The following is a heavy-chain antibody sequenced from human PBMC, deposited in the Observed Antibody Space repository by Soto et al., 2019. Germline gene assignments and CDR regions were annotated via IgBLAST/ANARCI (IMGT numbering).Heavy chain of an antibody. V-gene: IGHV4-30-4*01. J-gene: IGHJ4*02. CDR3: ARWPQLEPRFDY. CDR2: IYYSGST. D-gene: IGHD1-1*01. CDR1: GGSISSGDYY. Sequence: PSETLSLTCTVSGGSISSGDYYWSWIRQPPGKGLEWIGYIYYSGSTYYNPSLKSRVTISVDTSKNQFSLKLSSVTAADTAVYYCARWPQLEPRFDYWGQGTLVTVSS.